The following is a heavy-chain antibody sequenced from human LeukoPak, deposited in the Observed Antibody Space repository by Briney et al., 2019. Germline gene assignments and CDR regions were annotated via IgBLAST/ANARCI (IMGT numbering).Heavy chain of an antibody. CDR1: GYTFTSYG. CDR3: ARATVEMATINWFDP. CDR2: IIPIFGTA. Sequence: AASVKVSCKASGYTFTSYGISWVRQAPGQGLEWMGGIIPIFGTANYAQKFQGRVTITADESTSTAYMELSSLRSEDTAVYYCARATVEMATINWFDPWGQGTLVTVSS. J-gene: IGHJ5*02. D-gene: IGHD5-24*01. V-gene: IGHV1-69*13.